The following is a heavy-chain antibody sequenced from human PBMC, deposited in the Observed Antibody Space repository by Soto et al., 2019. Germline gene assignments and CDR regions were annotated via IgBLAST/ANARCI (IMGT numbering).Heavy chain of an antibody. CDR2: IWYDGSDE. CDR3: VTNSDGPEH. V-gene: IGHV3-33*01. CDR1: GFTFDSYG. Sequence: GGSLRLSCIASGFTFDSYGMHWVRQAPGKGLEWVAIIWYDGSDEYYADSVKGRFTISRVNSRNTLYLQMSSLRVEDTAVYYCVTNSDGPEHWGQGTLVTVSS. D-gene: IGHD1-1*01. J-gene: IGHJ1*01.